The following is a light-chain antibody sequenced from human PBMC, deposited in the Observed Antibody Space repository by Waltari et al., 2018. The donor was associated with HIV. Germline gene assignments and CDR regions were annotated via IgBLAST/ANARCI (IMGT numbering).Light chain of an antibody. J-gene: IGLJ2*01. CDR1: SSAVGNYNL. V-gene: IGLV2-23*02. CDR2: EVT. CDR3: CSYAGSSTLL. Sequence: QSALTQPASVSGFPGQSITISCTGTSSAVGNYNLVSWYQQYPGKAPQLMIYEVTKRPSGVSNRFSGSKSGNTASLTISGLQTEDEAGYYCCSYAGSSTLLFGGGTNLAVL.